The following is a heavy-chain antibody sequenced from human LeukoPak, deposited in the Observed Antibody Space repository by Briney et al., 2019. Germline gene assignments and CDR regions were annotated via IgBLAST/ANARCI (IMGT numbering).Heavy chain of an antibody. D-gene: IGHD1-26*01. CDR1: GFTFSSYA. Sequence: GGSLGLSCAASGFTFSSYAMSWVRQAPGKGLEWVSAISGSGGSTYYADSVKGRFTISRDNSKNALYLQMNSLRAEDTAVYYCAKSIRGGATADYWGQGTLVTVSS. V-gene: IGHV3-23*01. CDR2: ISGSGGST. CDR3: AKSIRGGATADY. J-gene: IGHJ4*02.